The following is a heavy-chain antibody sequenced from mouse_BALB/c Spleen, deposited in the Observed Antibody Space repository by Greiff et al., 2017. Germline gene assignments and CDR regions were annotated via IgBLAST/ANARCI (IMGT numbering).Heavy chain of an antibody. V-gene: IGHV5-12-2*01. CDR2: ISNGGGST. J-gene: IGHJ2*01. CDR3: ARHGVLDY. Sequence: EVKLVESGGGLVQPGGSLKLSCAASGFTFSSYTMSWVRQTPEKRLEWVAYISNGGGSTYYPDTVKGRFTISRDNAKNTLYLQMSSLKSEDTAMYYCARHGVLDYWGQGTTLTVSS. CDR1: GFTFSSYT.